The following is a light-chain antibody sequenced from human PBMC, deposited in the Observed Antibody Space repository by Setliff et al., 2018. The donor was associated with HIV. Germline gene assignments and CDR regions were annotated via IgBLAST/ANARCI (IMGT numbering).Light chain of an antibody. CDR3: SSYTSDTTPYV. J-gene: IGLJ1*01. CDR2: NVT. CDR1: SSDIGSYNY. V-gene: IGLV2-14*03. Sequence: QSVLTPPASVSGSPGQSITISCTGTSSDIGSYNYVSWYQQHPGTAPKLIIYNVTHRPSGVSHRFSGPKAGNTASLTISGLQAEDEADYYCSSYTSDTTPYVFGKGTKVTVL.